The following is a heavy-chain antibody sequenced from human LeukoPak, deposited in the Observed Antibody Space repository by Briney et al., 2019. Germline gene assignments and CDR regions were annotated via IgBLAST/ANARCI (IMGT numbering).Heavy chain of an antibody. CDR2: IWYDGSSK. CDR3: AREMTTESTLGY. V-gene: IGHV3-33*01. CDR1: GFTFNNYA. J-gene: IGHJ4*02. Sequence: GGSLRLSCAAPGFTFNNYAMHWVRQAPGKGLEWVAVIWYDGSSKDYADSVKGRFTISRDNSKNTLFLHMNSLRAEDTAVYYCAREMTTESTLGYWGQGTLVTVSS. D-gene: IGHD4-17*01.